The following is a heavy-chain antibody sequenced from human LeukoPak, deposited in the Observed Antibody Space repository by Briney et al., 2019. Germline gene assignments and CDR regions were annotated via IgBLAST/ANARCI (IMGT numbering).Heavy chain of an antibody. CDR3: ARGPPPYYARGAFDI. J-gene: IGHJ3*02. V-gene: IGHV4-59*12. Sequence: PSETLSVTCTVCGGSISSYYGSWIRQPRGKGLEWIGYIYYSGSTNYNPSLKSRVTMSVDTSKNQFSLKLSSVTAADTAVYYCARGPPPYYARGAFDIWGQGTMVTVSS. CDR2: IYYSGST. D-gene: IGHD3-3*01. CDR1: GGSISSYY.